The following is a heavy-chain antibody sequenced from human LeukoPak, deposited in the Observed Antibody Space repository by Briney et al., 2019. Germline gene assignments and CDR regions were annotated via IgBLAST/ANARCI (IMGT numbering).Heavy chain of an antibody. CDR1: GGSISSGGYS. D-gene: IGHD2-15*01. CDR2: IYHSGST. CDR3: ARGTLGYDY. Sequence: PSETLSLTCAVSGGSISSGGYSWSWIRQPPGKGLEWIGYIYHSGSTYYNPSLKSRVTISVDRSKNQFSLKLSSVTAADTAVYYCARGTLGYDYWCQGTLVTVSS. J-gene: IGHJ4*02. V-gene: IGHV4-30-2*01.